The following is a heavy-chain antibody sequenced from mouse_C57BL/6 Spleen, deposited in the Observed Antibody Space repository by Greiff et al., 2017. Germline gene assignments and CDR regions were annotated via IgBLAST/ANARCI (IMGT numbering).Heavy chain of an antibody. J-gene: IGHJ2*01. Sequence: QVQLKQSGAELMKPGASVKLSCKATGYTFTGYWIEWVKQRPGHGLEWIGEILPGSGSTNYNEKFKGKATFTADTSSNTAYMQLSSLTTEDSAIYYCARGEVYDYDEGYYFDYWGQGTTLTVSS. D-gene: IGHD2-4*01. CDR1: GYTFTGYW. CDR3: ARGEVYDYDEGYYFDY. V-gene: IGHV1-9*01. CDR2: ILPGSGST.